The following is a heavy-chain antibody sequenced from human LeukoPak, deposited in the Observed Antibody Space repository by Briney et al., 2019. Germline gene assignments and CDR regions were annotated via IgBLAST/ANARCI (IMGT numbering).Heavy chain of an antibody. J-gene: IGHJ5*02. CDR1: GGSFSGYY. D-gene: IGHD6-13*01. V-gene: IGHV4-34*01. CDR2: INHSGST. CDR3: ARGAEVGYSSSWYDWFDP. Sequence: PSETLSLTCAVYGGSFSGYYWSWIRQPPGKGLEWIGEINHSGSTNYNPSLKSRVTISVDTSKNQFSLKLSSVTAADTAVYYCARGAEVGYSSSWYDWFDPWGQGALVTVSS.